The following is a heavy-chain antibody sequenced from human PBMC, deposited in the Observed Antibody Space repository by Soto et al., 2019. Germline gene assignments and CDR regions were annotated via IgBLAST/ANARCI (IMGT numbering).Heavy chain of an antibody. V-gene: IGHV4-59*08. D-gene: IGHD6-19*01. CDR3: VQTTGWPGFDF. J-gene: IGHJ4*02. CDR1: GGTISSWY. Sequence: TSETLSLTCTVSGGTISSWYWSWIRQPPGKGLEWIGYIYYSGSTNCNPSLKSRVTISVDTSKTQFSLKLSSVTAADTAVYYCVQTTGWPGFDFWGQGTLVTVSS. CDR2: IYYSGST.